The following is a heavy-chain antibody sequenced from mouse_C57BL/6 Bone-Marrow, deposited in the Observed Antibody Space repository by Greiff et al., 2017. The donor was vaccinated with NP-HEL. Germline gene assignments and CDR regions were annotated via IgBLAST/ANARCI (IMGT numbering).Heavy chain of an antibody. V-gene: IGHV3-6*01. CDR3: ARDDGAWFAY. CDR1: GYSITSGYY. D-gene: IGHD2-3*01. CDR2: ISYDGSN. J-gene: IGHJ3*01. Sequence: DVKLQESGPGLVKPSQSLSLTCSVTGYSITSGYYWNWIRQFPGNKLEWMGYISYDGSNNYNPSLKNRISITRDTSKNQFFLKLNSVTTEDTATYYCARDDGAWFAYWGQGTLVTVSA.